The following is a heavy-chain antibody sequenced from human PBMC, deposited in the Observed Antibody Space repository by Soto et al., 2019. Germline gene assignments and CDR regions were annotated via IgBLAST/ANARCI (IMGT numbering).Heavy chain of an antibody. D-gene: IGHD2-2*01. CDR1: GGTFSSYA. CDR2: IAPIFGTA. V-gene: IGHV1-69*01. Sequence: QVQLVQSGAEVKKPGSSVNVSCKASGGTFSSYAISWVRQAPGQGLEWMGGIAPIFGTANYAQKFQGRVTITADESTSTAYMELSSLRSENTAVYYCAREYPPFPNYCSSTSCSNPYYFDYWGQGTLVTVSS. CDR3: AREYPPFPNYCSSTSCSNPYYFDY. J-gene: IGHJ4*02.